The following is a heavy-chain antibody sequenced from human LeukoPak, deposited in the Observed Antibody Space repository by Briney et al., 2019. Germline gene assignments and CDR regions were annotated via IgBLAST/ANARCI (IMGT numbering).Heavy chain of an antibody. D-gene: IGHD2/OR15-2a*01. CDR1: GFTFSSYE. Sequence: GGSLRLSCAASGFTFSSYEMNWVRQAPGKGLEGVSCISSSGSTIYHADSVKGRFTITRDNAKNSLYLQMNSLRAEDTAVYYCARERILDYWGQGTLVTVSS. CDR2: ISSSGSTI. CDR3: ARERILDY. J-gene: IGHJ4*02. V-gene: IGHV3-48*03.